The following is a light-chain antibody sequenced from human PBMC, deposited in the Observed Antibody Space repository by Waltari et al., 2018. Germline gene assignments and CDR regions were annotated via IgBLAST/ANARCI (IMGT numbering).Light chain of an antibody. CDR3: CSYTSIGPVL. CDR2: EVT. V-gene: IGLV2-23*02. J-gene: IGLJ2*01. Sequence: QSALTQPASVSGSPGQSIAISCIGTGSDVGANNFLSWYQQHPGRAPKLMIHEVTKRPSGVSTRFSGSKSGNTASLTISGLQAEDEADYYCCSYTSIGPVLIGGGTKVTVL. CDR1: GSDVGANNF.